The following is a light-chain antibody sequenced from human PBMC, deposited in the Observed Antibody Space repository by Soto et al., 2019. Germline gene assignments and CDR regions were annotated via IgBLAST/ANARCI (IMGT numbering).Light chain of an antibody. Sequence: DVVMTQTPLSLSVAPGQPASISCKSSQSLLHITGETFLFWYLQKPGQSPQLLIYEVSTRVSGVPDRFSGSGSGTDFTLAISRVETDDVGIYYCMQSTQLPPTCGQGTRLEIK. CDR3: MQSTQLPPT. V-gene: IGKV2D-29*02. J-gene: IGKJ5*01. CDR2: EVS. CDR1: QSLLHITGETF.